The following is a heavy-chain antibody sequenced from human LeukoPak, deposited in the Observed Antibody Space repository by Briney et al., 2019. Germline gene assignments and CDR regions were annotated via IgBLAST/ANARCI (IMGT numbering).Heavy chain of an antibody. CDR2: ISYSGST. CDR1: GDSIRSGDSY. CDR3: ARNAGDY. V-gene: IGHV4-39*07. Sequence: SETLSLSCSVSGDSIRSGDSYWGWIRQPPGHGLEWIGTISYSGSTYYNPSLKSRVTMSLDTSKNHFSLRLSSVTAADTAVYYCARNAGDYWGQGTLVTVSS. D-gene: IGHD1-1*01. J-gene: IGHJ4*02.